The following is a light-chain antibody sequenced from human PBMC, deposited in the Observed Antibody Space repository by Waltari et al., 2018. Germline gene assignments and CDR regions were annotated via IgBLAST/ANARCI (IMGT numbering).Light chain of an antibody. CDR2: DTS. CDR1: QSVTNY. V-gene: IGKV3-11*01. Sequence: DIVLTESPAILSLSPGERASLSCRASQSVTNYLALYQQKPGQAPRLLIYDTSNRATGIPARFSGSGFGTVFTLTISSLEPEDFAVYYCQQRRDWPLTFGGGTKVEIK. J-gene: IGKJ4*01. CDR3: QQRRDWPLT.